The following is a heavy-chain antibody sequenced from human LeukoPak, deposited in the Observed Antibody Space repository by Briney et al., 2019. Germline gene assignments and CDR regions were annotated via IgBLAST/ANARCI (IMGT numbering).Heavy chain of an antibody. CDR2: INPNSGGR. Sequence: ASVKVSCKASGYTFTGCYMHWVRQAPGQGLEWRGWINPNSGGRNYEQKVKARVTMTRQTSISTAYMELGRLRSDDTDVYCCARGGEAFDYWGQGTLVTVSS. D-gene: IGHD3-10*01. CDR1: GYTFTGCY. J-gene: IGHJ4*02. CDR3: ARGGEAFDY. V-gene: IGHV1-2*02.